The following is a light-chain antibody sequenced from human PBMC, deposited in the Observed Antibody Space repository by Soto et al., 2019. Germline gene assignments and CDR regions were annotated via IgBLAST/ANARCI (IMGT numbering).Light chain of an antibody. CDR3: QHRSEWPLT. CDR1: QSVSRY. CDR2: DAS. Sequence: EIVMTQSPATLSLSPGERATLSCRASQSVSRYLAWYQHKPGQAPRLLIYDASDRAAGIPARFSGSGSGTDFTLTISSLEPEDFAVYYCQHRSEWPLTFGGGTKVDI. J-gene: IGKJ4*01. V-gene: IGKV3-11*01.